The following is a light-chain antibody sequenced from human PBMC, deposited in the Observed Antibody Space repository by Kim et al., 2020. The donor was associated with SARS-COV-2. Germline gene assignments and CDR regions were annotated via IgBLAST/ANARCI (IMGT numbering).Light chain of an antibody. CDR1: SGSIASNY. CDR3: QSYDSSNHWV. J-gene: IGLJ3*02. Sequence: KTVTISRTGSSGSIASNYVQWYQQRPGSAPTTVIYEDNQRPSGVPDRFSGSIDSSSNSASLTISGLKTEDEADYYCQSYDSSNHWVFGGRTQLTVL. CDR2: EDN. V-gene: IGLV6-57*02.